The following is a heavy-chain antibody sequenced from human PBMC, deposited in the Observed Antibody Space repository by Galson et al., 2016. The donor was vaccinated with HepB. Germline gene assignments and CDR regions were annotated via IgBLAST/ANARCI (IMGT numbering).Heavy chain of an antibody. V-gene: IGHV1-69*10. CDR1: GDTFSSYA. CDR2: LIPILRTG. D-gene: IGHD2-15*01. Sequence: SVKVSCKVSGDTFSSYAMSWVRQAPGQGLEWMGGLIPILRTGTYAQRFQGRATITAEKSTTTVYMELSSLRSEDTAVYYFARGGREFRFFDSGGYSSGGYLRLDFWGQGTLVIVSS. J-gene: IGHJ4*02. CDR3: ARGGREFRFFDSGGYSSGGYLRLDF.